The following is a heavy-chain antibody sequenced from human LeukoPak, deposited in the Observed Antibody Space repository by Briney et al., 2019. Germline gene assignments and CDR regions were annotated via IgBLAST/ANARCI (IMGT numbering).Heavy chain of an antibody. D-gene: IGHD6-13*01. CDR3: ARDWPTIAAAGTIPEYFQH. Sequence: PGGSLRLSCAASGCTFSTYGMHWVRQAPGKGLEWVALISYDGSNKYYADSVKGRFTISRDNSKNTLFLQMNSLRAEDTAVYYCARDWPTIAAAGTIPEYFQHWGQGTLVTVSS. CDR1: GCTFSTYG. V-gene: IGHV3-30*03. CDR2: ISYDGSNK. J-gene: IGHJ1*01.